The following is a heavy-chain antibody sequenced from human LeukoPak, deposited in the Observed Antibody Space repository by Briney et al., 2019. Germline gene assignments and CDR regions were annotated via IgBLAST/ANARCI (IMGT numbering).Heavy chain of an antibody. CDR3: TRDFGWQQFDY. D-gene: IGHD5-24*01. Sequence: GGSLRLSCVASGFTFSNYAMNWVRQAPGKGPEWVANINGDGSERYYVASVKGRFTISRDNAKNSLYLQMNSLRAEDTAVYYCTRDFGWQQFDYWGQGTLVTVSS. V-gene: IGHV3-7*01. J-gene: IGHJ4*02. CDR2: INGDGSER. CDR1: GFTFSNYA.